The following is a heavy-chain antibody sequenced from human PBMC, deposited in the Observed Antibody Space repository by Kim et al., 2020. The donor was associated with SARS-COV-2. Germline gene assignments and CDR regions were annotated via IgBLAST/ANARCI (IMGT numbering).Heavy chain of an antibody. Sequence: GGSLRLSCAASGFTFSSYAMHWVRQAPGKGLEWVAVISYDGSNKYYADAVKGRFTISRDNSKNTLYLQMNSLRAEDTDVYYCARENYYGSGSFYYYYYYGMDVWGQGTTVTVSS. D-gene: IGHD3-10*01. CDR2: ISYDGSNK. J-gene: IGHJ6*02. CDR1: GFTFSSYA. CDR3: ARENYYGSGSFYYYYYYGMDV. V-gene: IGHV3-30*04.